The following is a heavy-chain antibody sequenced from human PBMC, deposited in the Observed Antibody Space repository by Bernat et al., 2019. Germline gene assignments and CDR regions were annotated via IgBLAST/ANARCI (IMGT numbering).Heavy chain of an antibody. CDR1: GFTFSSYW. D-gene: IGHD3-16*01. Sequence: EVQLVESGGGLVQPGGSLRLSCTASGFTFSSYWMHWVRQAPGKGLVWVSRINTDARSTNYADFVKGRFTISRDNAKNTLYLEMNRLRAEDTAVYYCAREETRGRDAFDMWGQGTMITVSS. J-gene: IGHJ3*02. CDR3: AREETRGRDAFDM. CDR2: INTDARST. V-gene: IGHV3-74*01.